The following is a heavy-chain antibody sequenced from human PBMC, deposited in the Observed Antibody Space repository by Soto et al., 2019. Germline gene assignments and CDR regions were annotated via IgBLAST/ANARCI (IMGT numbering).Heavy chain of an antibody. D-gene: IGHD2-2*01. CDR1: GGSVSSGSYY. Sequence: SETLSLTCTVSGGSVSSGSYYWSWIRQPPGKGLEWIGYIYYSGSTNYNPSLKSRVTISVDTSKNQFSLKLSSVTAADTAVYYCARVIGEDIVVVPAAHGPFYYYYGMDVWGQGTTVT. CDR3: ARVIGEDIVVVPAAHGPFYYYYGMDV. CDR2: IYYSGST. V-gene: IGHV4-61*01. J-gene: IGHJ6*02.